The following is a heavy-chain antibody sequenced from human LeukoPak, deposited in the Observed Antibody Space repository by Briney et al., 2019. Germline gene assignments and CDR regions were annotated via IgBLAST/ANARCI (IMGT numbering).Heavy chain of an antibody. CDR2: ISYSGRT. D-gene: IGHD1-26*01. Sequence: SETLSLTCTVSGRSISSSSYYWGWIRQPPGEGPEWIGSISYSGRTHYNPSLKSRVSISVDTSKNQFSLNLSSVTAADTSVYYCARKKNGATNGLDVWGQGTTVTVSS. CDR3: ARKKNGATNGLDV. CDR1: GRSISSSSYY. J-gene: IGHJ6*02. V-gene: IGHV4-39*01.